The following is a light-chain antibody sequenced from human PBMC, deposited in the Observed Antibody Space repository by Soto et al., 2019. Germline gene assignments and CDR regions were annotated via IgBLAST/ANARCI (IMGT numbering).Light chain of an antibody. CDR1: QSIRSW. V-gene: IGKV1-5*03. CDR2: EAS. J-gene: IGKJ4*01. CDR3: QQYDSFPLT. Sequence: DIQMTQSPSTLSASAGDRVTITCRASQSIRSWLAWYQQKPGKAPHVLIYEASNLESGVPSRFSGSGSGTEFTLTISSLQPDDFATYYCQQYDSFPLTFGGGTKVETK.